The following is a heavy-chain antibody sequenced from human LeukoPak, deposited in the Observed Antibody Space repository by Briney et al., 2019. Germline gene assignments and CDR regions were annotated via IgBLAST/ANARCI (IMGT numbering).Heavy chain of an antibody. Sequence: GGSLRLSCAASGFTFSDFGMHWVRQAPGKGLEWVAVISYDGSNKYYADSVKGRFTISRDNSKNTLYLQMNSLRAEDTAVYYCAKDYAVTLDAFDIWGQGTMVTVSS. CDR1: GFTFSDFG. CDR2: ISYDGSNK. D-gene: IGHD4-17*01. J-gene: IGHJ3*02. CDR3: AKDYAVTLDAFDI. V-gene: IGHV3-30*18.